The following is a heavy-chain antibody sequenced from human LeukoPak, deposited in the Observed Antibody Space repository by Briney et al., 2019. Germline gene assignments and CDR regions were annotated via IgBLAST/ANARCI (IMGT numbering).Heavy chain of an antibody. CDR2: ISYSGST. CDR1: GGSISSYY. CDR3: ARHTTADYYYYGMDV. D-gene: IGHD1-26*01. V-gene: IGHV4-59*08. J-gene: IGHJ6*02. Sequence: SETLSLTCTVSGGSISSYYWSWIRQPPGKGLEWIGYISYSGSTNYNPSLKSRVTISVDTSKNQFSLKLNSVTAADTAVYYCARHTTADYYYYGMDVWGQGTTVTVSS.